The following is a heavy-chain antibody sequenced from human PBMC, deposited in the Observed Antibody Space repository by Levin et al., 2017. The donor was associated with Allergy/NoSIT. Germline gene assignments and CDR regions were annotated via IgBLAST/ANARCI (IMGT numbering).Heavy chain of an antibody. Sequence: GESLKISCAASGFTFSSYGMHWVRQAPGKGLEWVAVISYDGSNKYYADSVKGRFTISRDNSKNTLYLQMNSLRAEDTAVYYCAKADYDFWSGYQSGFDYWGQGTLVTVSS. V-gene: IGHV3-30*18. CDR1: GFTFSSYG. CDR2: ISYDGSNK. D-gene: IGHD3-3*01. CDR3: AKADYDFWSGYQSGFDY. J-gene: IGHJ4*02.